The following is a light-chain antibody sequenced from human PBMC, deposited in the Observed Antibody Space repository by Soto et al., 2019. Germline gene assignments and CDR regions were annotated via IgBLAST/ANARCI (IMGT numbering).Light chain of an antibody. Sequence: IQMTQSPSTLSASVGDRVTITCRASQSISDWLAWHQQKPGKAPKLLISKASTLKSGVPSRFSGSGSGTEFTLTISSLQPDDFATYYCQHYNSYSEAFGQGTKVDIK. V-gene: IGKV1-5*03. CDR3: QHYNSYSEA. J-gene: IGKJ1*01. CDR1: QSISDW. CDR2: KAS.